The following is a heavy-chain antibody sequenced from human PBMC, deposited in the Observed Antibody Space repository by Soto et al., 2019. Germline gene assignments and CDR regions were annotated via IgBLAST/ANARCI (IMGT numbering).Heavy chain of an antibody. D-gene: IGHD6-6*01. CDR3: ASGGSSLNFDS. V-gene: IGHV3-74*01. J-gene: IGHJ4*02. CDR2: ITSDGSST. CDR1: GFTFRSYW. Sequence: PGGSLRLSCAASGFTFRSYWMQWVRQAPGKGLVWVSWITSDGSSTSYADSVKGRFTISRDNAKNTLYLQMNSLRAEDTAVYYCASGGSSLNFDSWGQGTLVTLSS.